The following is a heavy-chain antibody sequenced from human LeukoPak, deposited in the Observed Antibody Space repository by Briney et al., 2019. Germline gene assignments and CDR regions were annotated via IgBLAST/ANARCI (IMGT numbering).Heavy chain of an antibody. Sequence: GRSLRLSCAASGLTFSSYAMSSVRPAPGKGLEWVSAISGSGRSTSYPDSVKGRFTISRDNSTNTLYLQMNSLRAEDTAVYYCASPLTDIVATINVDYWGQGTLVTVSS. V-gene: IGHV3-23*01. CDR2: ISGSGRST. J-gene: IGHJ4*02. CDR3: ASPLTDIVATINVDY. D-gene: IGHD5-12*01. CDR1: GLTFSSYA.